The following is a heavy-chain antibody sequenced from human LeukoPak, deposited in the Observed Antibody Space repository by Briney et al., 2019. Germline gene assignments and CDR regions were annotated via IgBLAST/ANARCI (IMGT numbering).Heavy chain of an antibody. Sequence: GSLRPSCAVSGFTVSSNYMSWVRQAPGKGLEWVSVIYSGGSTYYADSVKGRFTISRDNSKNTLYLQMNSLRAEDTAVYYCARYHMANFDYWGQGTLVTVSS. CDR2: IYSGGST. J-gene: IGHJ4*02. CDR3: ARYHMANFDY. CDR1: GFTVSSNY. V-gene: IGHV3-53*01. D-gene: IGHD2-2*01.